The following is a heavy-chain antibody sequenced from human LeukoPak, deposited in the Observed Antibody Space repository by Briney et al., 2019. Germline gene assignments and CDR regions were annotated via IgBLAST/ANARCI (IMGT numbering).Heavy chain of an antibody. Sequence: SETLSLTCVVSGYSISSGYHWGWIRQPPGEGLDWIGSVYRSGSTYYNPSLKSRVTISVDTSKNQISLKVRSVTAADTAVYYCARENWVFDYWGPGILVTVSS. J-gene: IGHJ4*02. CDR3: ARENWVFDY. D-gene: IGHD7-27*01. CDR1: GYSISSGYH. V-gene: IGHV4-38-2*02. CDR2: VYRSGST.